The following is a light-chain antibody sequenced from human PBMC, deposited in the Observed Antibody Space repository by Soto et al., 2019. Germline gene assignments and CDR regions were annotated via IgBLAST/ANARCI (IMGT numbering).Light chain of an antibody. V-gene: IGKV4-1*01. CDR2: WAS. Sequence: DIVMTQSPDSLAVSLGERATINCKSSQSVFYSSNNKNYLAWYQQKPGQPPKLLIYWASIRESGVPDRFSGSGSATDFTLTISSLQAEDVAVCYCQQYYSTPQTFGQGTKVDIK. J-gene: IGKJ1*01. CDR1: QSVFYSSNNKNY. CDR3: QQYYSTPQT.